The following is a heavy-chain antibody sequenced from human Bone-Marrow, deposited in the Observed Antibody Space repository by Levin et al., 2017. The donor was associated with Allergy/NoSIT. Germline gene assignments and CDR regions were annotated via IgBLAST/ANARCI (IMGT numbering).Heavy chain of an antibody. CDR3: ARKTVFHCSTTSCFATSFFDC. J-gene: IGHJ4*02. Sequence: SETLSLTCAGYGESFNPYYWSWIRQPPGKGLEWIGDINHSGSTNYNPSLTSRVTISVDASKRQFSLKLRSLTAAATAVYFCARKTVFHCSTTSCFATSFFDCRGQGTLVTVAS. D-gene: IGHD2-2*01. CDR1: GESFNPYY. V-gene: IGHV4-34*01. CDR2: INHSGST.